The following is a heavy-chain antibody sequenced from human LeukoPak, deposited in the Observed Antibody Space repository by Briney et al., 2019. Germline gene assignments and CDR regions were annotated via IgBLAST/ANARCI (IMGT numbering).Heavy chain of an antibody. J-gene: IGHJ4*02. D-gene: IGHD3-22*01. CDR3: ARDRRDSSGYYVDY. Sequence: PSETLSLTCTVSGGFIGSSSYYWGWIRQPPGKGLNWIGSIYYSGSTYYNPSLKSRVTISVDTSKNQFSLKLSSVTAADTAVYYCARDRRDSSGYYVDYWGQGTLVTVSS. CDR2: IYYSGST. CDR1: GGFIGSSSYY. V-gene: IGHV4-39*07.